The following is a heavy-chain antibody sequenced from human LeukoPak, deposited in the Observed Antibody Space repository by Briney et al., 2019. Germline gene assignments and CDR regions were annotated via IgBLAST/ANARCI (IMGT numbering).Heavy chain of an antibody. CDR2: INHSGYT. Sequence: PSETLSLTCAVSGVSFDDYYWSWVRQTPGKGLEWIGEINHSGYTNDSPSLKSRVTLSIDTSRKQFSLNLRSVTVADAGIYYCTRMTAGHDYWGQGTLVTVSS. D-gene: IGHD2-21*02. CDR1: GVSFDDYY. J-gene: IGHJ4*02. V-gene: IGHV4-34*01. CDR3: TRMTAGHDY.